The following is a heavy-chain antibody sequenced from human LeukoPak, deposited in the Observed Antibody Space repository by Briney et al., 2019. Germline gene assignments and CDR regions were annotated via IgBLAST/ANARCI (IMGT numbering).Heavy chain of an antibody. CDR1: GFTFSSYA. CDR2: ISYDGSNK. D-gene: IGHD3-10*01. J-gene: IGHJ4*02. V-gene: IGHV3-30*04. CDR3: ARVLYGSGSYYAHLGY. Sequence: PGGSLRLSCAASGFTFSSYAMHWVRQAPGKGLEWVAVISYDGSNKYYADSVKGRFTISRDNSKNTLYLQMNSLRAEDTAVYYCARVLYGSGSYYAHLGYWGQGTLVTVSS.